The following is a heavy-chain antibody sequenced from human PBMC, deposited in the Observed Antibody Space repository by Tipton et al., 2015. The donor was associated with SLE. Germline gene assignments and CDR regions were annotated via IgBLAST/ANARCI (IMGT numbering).Heavy chain of an antibody. Sequence: TLSLTCAVYGGSFSAYYWSWIRQPPGKGLEWIGEINHSGSTNYNPSLKSRVTISLDTSKNQFSLTLSSVTAADTALYYCARDPDYGDPGTFDYWGQGTLVTVSS. J-gene: IGHJ4*02. D-gene: IGHD4-17*01. V-gene: IGHV4-34*01. CDR2: INHSGST. CDR1: GGSFSAYY. CDR3: ARDPDYGDPGTFDY.